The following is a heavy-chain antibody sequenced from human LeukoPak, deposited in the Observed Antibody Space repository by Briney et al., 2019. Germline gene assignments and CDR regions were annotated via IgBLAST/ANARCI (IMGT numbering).Heavy chain of an antibody. CDR1: GGSIRSYY. D-gene: IGHD6-19*01. J-gene: IGHJ4*02. CDR3: ARHHRSGWFDY. Sequence: SETLSLTCTVSGGSIRSYYWSWIRQPPGKGLEWIGYIYYSGSTNYNPSLKSRVTISVDTSKNQFSLKLSSVTAADTAVYYCARHHRSGWFDYWGQGTLVTVSS. CDR2: IYYSGST. V-gene: IGHV4-59*08.